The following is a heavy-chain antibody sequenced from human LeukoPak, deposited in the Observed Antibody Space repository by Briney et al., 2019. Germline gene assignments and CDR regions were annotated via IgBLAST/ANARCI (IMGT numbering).Heavy chain of an antibody. D-gene: IGHD2-21*01. J-gene: IGHJ5*02. CDR1: GITFSSYG. CDR2: ISSTGGTT. CDR3: VRAYHPGGWFDP. Sequence: PGGSLRLSCAASGITFSSYGMSWVRQAPGKGLEWVSSISSTGGTTYYADSVKGRFTISRDNSKNTLYLQMNSLRAEDTAVHYCVRAYHPGGWFDPWGQGTLVTVSS. V-gene: IGHV3-23*01.